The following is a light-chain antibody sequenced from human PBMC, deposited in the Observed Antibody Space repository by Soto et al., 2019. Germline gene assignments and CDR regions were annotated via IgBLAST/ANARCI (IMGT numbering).Light chain of an antibody. CDR3: QSYDSSLSAAV. V-gene: IGLV1-40*01. Sequence: QSVLTQPPSVSGAPGQKVIISCTGSTSNIGAGYDVHWYQQLPGTAPKLLIYSNSNRPSGVPDRLSGSKSGTSASLAITGLQVEDAADSSCQSYDSSLSAAVFGGGTKLTVL. CDR2: SNS. CDR1: TSNIGAGYD. J-gene: IGLJ3*02.